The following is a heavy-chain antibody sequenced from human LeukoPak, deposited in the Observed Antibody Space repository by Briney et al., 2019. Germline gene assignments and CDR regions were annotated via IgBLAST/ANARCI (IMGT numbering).Heavy chain of an antibody. Sequence: GGSLRLSCAASGFTFNTHGMHWVRQAPGKWLEWVAAIWFDGSVKHYSDAVKGRFTISRDNSLNTLYLQMNSLRVEDTAIYYCAKDAAVQFLEPAFWGQGTLVTVSS. CDR1: GFTFNTHG. CDR3: AKDAAVQFLEPAF. J-gene: IGHJ4*02. CDR2: IWFDGSVK. V-gene: IGHV3-33*06. D-gene: IGHD3-3*01.